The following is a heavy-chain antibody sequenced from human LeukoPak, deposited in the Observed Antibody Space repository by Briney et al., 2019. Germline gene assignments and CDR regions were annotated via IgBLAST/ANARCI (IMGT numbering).Heavy chain of an antibody. CDR1: GFTVSSNY. V-gene: IGHV3-66*01. Sequence: GGSLRLSCAASGFTVSSNYMSWVRQAPGKGLEWVSVIYSGGSTYHADSVKGRFTISRDNSKNTLYLQMNSLRAEDTAVYYCARDSGWYSGPYYFDYWGQGTLVTVSS. CDR3: ARDSGWYSGPYYFDY. CDR2: IYSGGST. J-gene: IGHJ4*02. D-gene: IGHD6-19*01.